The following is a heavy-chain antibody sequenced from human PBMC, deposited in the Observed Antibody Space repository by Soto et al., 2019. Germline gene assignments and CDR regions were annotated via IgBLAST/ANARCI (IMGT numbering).Heavy chain of an antibody. CDR1: GGAISGRSNY. CDR2: IYSGGST. CDR3: ARRHSATWLFDY. D-gene: IGHD2-15*01. V-gene: IGHV4-39*01. J-gene: IGHJ4*02. Sequence: QLQLQESGPGLVKPSETLSLTCNVSGGAISGRSNYWGWIRQPPGKGLEYIGSIYSGGSTYYNPSLKRRVTLSVDTSQNQFFLRLTSVTAADTAVYYCARRHSATWLFDYWGLGTQVTVSS.